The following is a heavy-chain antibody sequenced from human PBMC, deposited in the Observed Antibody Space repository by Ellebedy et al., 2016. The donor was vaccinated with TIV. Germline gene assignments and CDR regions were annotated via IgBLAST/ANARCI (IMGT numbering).Heavy chain of an antibody. CDR1: GGTFSSYA. CDR2: IIPILGIA. Sequence: AASVKVSCKASGGTFSSYAISWVRQAPGQGLEWMGRIIPILGIANYAQKFQGWVTMTRDTSISTAYMELSVLRSDDTAVFYCARERSSSWYGIRYYDMDVWGQGTTVTVSS. D-gene: IGHD6-13*01. J-gene: IGHJ6*02. CDR3: ARERSSSWYGIRYYDMDV. V-gene: IGHV1-69*04.